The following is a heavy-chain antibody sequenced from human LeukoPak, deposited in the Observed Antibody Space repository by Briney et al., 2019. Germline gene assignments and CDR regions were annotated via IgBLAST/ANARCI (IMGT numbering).Heavy chain of an antibody. CDR3: AKVTGDLYG. J-gene: IGHJ4*02. D-gene: IGHD1-14*01. V-gene: IGHV3-23*01. CDR1: GFTFSSYA. Sequence: GRSLRLSCAASGFTFSSYAMSWVRQAPGKGLEWVSAISGRDGSTYYADSVKGRFTISRDNSTNTLYLQMNSLRAEDTAVYYCAKVTGDLYGWGQGTLVTVCS. CDR2: ISGRDGST.